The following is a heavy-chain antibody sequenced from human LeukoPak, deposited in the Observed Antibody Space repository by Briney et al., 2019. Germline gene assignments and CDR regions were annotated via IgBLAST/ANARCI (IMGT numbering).Heavy chain of an antibody. Sequence: SETLSLTCTVSGGSISTYYWNWLRQPPGKGLEWIGYIPYTGSTNYSPSLKSRVTMSVDTSKNQFSLKLSSVTAADTAVYYCARLRELAALHDALDIWGQGTMVTVCS. J-gene: IGHJ3*02. CDR2: IPYTGST. V-gene: IGHV4-59*08. CDR1: GGSISTYY. D-gene: IGHD5-24*01. CDR3: ARLRELAALHDALDI.